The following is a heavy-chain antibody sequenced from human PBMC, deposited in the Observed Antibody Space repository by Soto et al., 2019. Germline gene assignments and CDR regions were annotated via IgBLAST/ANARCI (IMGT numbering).Heavy chain of an antibody. D-gene: IGHD5-18*01. CDR3: ARGGLDTAIVSEYYYYGMDV. CDR2: VNHGGSA. CDR1: SGSFSGYY. V-gene: IGHV4-34*01. Sequence: PWETLSLTCAVYSGSFSGYYWSWIRQPPGMGLEWIGEVNHGGSAKYSPSLKSRLTISVDTSKNQFSLKLTSVTAADTAVYYCARGGLDTAIVSEYYYYGMDVWGQGTTVTVSS. J-gene: IGHJ6*02.